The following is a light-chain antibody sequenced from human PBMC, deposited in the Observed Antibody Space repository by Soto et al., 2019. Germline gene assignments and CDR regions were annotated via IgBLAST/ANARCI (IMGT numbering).Light chain of an antibody. CDR3: QHYGNTRFT. CDR2: GAS. V-gene: IGKV3-20*01. Sequence: EIVLTQSPGTLSLSPGERATLSCRASQSFSSGYLAWYQQKLGQAPRLLIYGASSRATGIPDRFSGSGSGTDFTLTISRLEPEDFGLYFCQHYGNTRFTFGQGTKLEIK. CDR1: QSFSSGY. J-gene: IGKJ2*01.